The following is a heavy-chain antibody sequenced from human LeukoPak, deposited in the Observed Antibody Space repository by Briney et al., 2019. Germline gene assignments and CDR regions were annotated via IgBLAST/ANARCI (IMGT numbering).Heavy chain of an antibody. D-gene: IGHD6-13*01. Sequence: SETLSLTCAVYGGSFNGYYWSWIRPPPGKGLEWIGEINHGGSTYSNPPLKSRVTISVDTSKIQFSLKLSSVTAADTAVYYCGRWRAAGNWFDPWGQRTLVTVSS. CDR3: GRWRAAGNWFDP. CDR1: GGSFNGYY. J-gene: IGHJ5*02. CDR2: INHGGST. V-gene: IGHV4-34*01.